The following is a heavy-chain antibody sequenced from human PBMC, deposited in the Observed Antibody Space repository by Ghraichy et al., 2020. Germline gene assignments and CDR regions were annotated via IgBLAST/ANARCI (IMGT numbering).Heavy chain of an antibody. D-gene: IGHD2-2*02. CDR1: GFTFSSYD. J-gene: IGHJ4*02. CDR2: ITGSGGST. V-gene: IGHV3-23*01. CDR3: AKDAHDCSSTSCYIVF. Sequence: LSLTCAASGFTFSSYDMGWVRQAPGRGLEWVSGITGSGGSTYYADSVKGRFTLLRDNSKNTLYLQVNSLRVEATAVYYCAKDAHDCSSTSCYIVFWGQGTLVTVSS.